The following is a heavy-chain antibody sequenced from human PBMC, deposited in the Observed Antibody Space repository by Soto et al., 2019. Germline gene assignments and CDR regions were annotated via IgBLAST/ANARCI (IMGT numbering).Heavy chain of an antibody. J-gene: IGHJ5*02. CDR1: GGSISSRDYY. CDR2: IYHSGNT. V-gene: IGHV4-39*01. Sequence: SETLSLTCIVSGGSISSRDYYGGWIRQPPGKGLEWIGTIYHSGNTYYNPSLKSRVTISVDTSKTQFSLKLKYVTAADTSLYYCARGYGGYSWFDPWGQGTLVTVSS. CDR3: ARGYGGYSWFDP. D-gene: IGHD5-12*01.